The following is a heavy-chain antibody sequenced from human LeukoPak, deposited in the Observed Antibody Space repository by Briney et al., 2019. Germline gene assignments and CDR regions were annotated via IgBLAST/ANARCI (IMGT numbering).Heavy chain of an antibody. Sequence: GRSLRLSCAASGFTFSSYAMHWVRQAPGKGLEWVAVISYDGSNKYYADSVKGRFTISRDNSKNTLYLQMNSLRAEDTAVYYCARENIVVVPAAIVHYFDYWGQGTLVTVSS. J-gene: IGHJ4*02. V-gene: IGHV3-30*01. CDR3: ARENIVVVPAAIVHYFDY. CDR1: GFTFSSYA. D-gene: IGHD2-2*02. CDR2: ISYDGSNK.